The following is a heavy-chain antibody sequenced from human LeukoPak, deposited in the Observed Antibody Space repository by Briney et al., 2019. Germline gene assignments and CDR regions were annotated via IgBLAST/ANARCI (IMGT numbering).Heavy chain of an antibody. CDR2: IKSDGTKR. CDR3: ARGNYGSGSSPLDY. V-gene: IGHV3-74*01. J-gene: IGHJ4*02. D-gene: IGHD3-10*01. CDR1: GFTFSNHW. Sequence: PGGSLRLSCAASGFTFSNHWMHWVRQVPGKGLGWVSRIKSDGTKRNYADSVKGRLTITRDNAKNTLYLQMNSLRAEDTAVYYCARGNYGSGSSPLDYWGQGTLVTVSS.